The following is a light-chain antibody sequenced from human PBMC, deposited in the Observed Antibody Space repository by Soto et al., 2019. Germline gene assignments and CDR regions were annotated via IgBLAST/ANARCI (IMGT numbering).Light chain of an antibody. Sequence: QSVLTQPPSVSGAPGQRVTISCTGSSSNIGAGYDVHWYRQLPGTAPKLLIYVNTNRYSGVPDRFSGSKSGTSASLAITGLQAEDEADYYCQSYDNRLSGVVFGGGTKVTVL. J-gene: IGLJ2*01. CDR2: VNT. V-gene: IGLV1-40*01. CDR3: QSYDNRLSGVV. CDR1: SSNIGAGYD.